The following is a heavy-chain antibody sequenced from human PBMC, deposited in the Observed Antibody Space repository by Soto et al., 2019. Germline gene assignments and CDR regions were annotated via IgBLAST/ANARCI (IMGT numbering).Heavy chain of an antibody. D-gene: IGHD6-19*01. CDR2: IDCDDDK. CDR1: GFSLSASGMC. J-gene: IGHJ4*02. V-gene: IGHV2-70*01. CDR3: ARSQRTHTLESSGWSFDY. Sequence: SAPTLVNHAQTLTLTCTFSGFSLSASGMCVSWIRQPPPKALEWLALIDCDDDKYYSTALKTRLTISKDTSKNQVVLTMTNMDPVDTATYYCARSQRTHTLESSGWSFDYWGQGTLVTVSS.